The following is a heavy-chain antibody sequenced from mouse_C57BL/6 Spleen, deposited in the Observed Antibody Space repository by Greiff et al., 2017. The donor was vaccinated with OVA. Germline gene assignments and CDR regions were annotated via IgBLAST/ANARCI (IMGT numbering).Heavy chain of an antibody. CDR1: GFTFSSYA. CDR3: ARAYGNSYYYAMDY. V-gene: IGHV5-4*01. Sequence: EVQRVESGGGLVKPGGSLKLSCAASGFTFSSYAMSWVRQTPEKRLEWVATISDGGSYTYYPDNVKGRFTISRDNAKNNLYLQMSHLKSEDTAMYYCARAYGNSYYYAMDYWGQGTSVTVSS. CDR2: ISDGGSYT. D-gene: IGHD2-1*01. J-gene: IGHJ4*01.